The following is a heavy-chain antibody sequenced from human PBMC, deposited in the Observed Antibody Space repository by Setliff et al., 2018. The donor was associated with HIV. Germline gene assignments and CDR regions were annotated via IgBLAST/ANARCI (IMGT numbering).Heavy chain of an antibody. CDR2: IIPIFGTA. D-gene: IGHD3-22*01. CDR3: ARDHDSSAYTYFDY. CDR1: GGTFSSYA. J-gene: IGHJ4*02. Sequence: SVKVSCKASGGTFSSYAISWVRQAPGQGLEWMGGIIPIFGTANYAQKFQGRVTITTDESTSTVYMELRSLRSEDTAVYYCARDHDSSAYTYFDYWGQGTLVTV. V-gene: IGHV1-69*05.